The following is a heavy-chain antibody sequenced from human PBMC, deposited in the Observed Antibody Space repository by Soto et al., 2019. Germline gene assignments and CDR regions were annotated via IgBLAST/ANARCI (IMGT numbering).Heavy chain of an antibody. Sequence: SETLSLTCTGSGGSISSGDYYWSWIRQSPGKGLEWIGHIHYSGSTYYNPSLKSRVIISVDTSKNQFSLKLSSVTAAYTAVYYCARVDYYYYYGMDVWGQGTTVTVSS. V-gene: IGHV4-30-4*01. J-gene: IGHJ6*02. CDR1: GGSISSGDYY. CDR3: ARVDYYYYYGMDV. CDR2: IHYSGST.